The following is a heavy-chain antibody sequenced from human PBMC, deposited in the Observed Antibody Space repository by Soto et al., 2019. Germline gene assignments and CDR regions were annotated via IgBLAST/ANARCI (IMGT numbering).Heavy chain of an antibody. V-gene: IGHV3-53*04. J-gene: IGHJ4*02. CDR2: IYSGGST. Sequence: EVQLVESGGGLVQPGGSLRLSCAASGFTVSSNYMSWVRQAPGKGLEWVSVIYSGGSTYYADSVKGRFTISRHKSKNTLYLQMNSLRAEDTAVYYCVRDVWFAENWGQGTLVTVSS. CDR3: VRDVWFAEN. D-gene: IGHD3-10*01. CDR1: GFTVSSNY.